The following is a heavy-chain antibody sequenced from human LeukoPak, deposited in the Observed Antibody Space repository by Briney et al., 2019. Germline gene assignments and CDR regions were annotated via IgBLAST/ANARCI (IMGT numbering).Heavy chain of an antibody. V-gene: IGHV3-53*04. CDR2: IYSGGST. CDR3: ATIGGDYVSFDN. Sequence: GGSLRRSCAASEFTVSSNYMSWVRQAPGKGLEWVSVIYSGGSTYYADSVKGRFTISRHNSKNTLYLQMNSLRGEDTAVYYCATIGGDYVSFDNWGQGTLVTVSS. D-gene: IGHD4-17*01. CDR1: EFTVSSNY. J-gene: IGHJ4*02.